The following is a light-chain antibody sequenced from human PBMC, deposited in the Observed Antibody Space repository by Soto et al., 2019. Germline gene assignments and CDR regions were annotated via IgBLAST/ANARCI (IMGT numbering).Light chain of an antibody. CDR2: AAS. V-gene: IGKV1-27*01. CDR1: QISSSW. CDR3: QKYNRAPLT. J-gene: IGKJ1*01. Sequence: DIQLTQCPATLSASVGDSVTLTCRASQISSSWLAWYQQKPGIAPKLLMYAASTLQSGVPSRFSGSGSGTDFTLTISNLQPEDVATYYCQKYNRAPLTFGQGTKVEIK.